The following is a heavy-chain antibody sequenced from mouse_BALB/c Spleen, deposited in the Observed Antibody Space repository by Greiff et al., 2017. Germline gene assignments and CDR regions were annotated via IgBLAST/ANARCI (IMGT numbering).Heavy chain of an antibody. V-gene: IGHV1S81*02. CDR2: INPSNGGT. CDR1: GYTFTSYY. Sequence: QVQLQQSGAELVKPGASVKLSCKASGYTFTSYYMYWVKQRPGQGLEWIGEINPSNGGTNFNEKFKSKATLTVDKSSSTAYMQLSSLTSEDSAVYYCTRGDYRYIYAMDYWGQGTSVTVSS. J-gene: IGHJ4*01. D-gene: IGHD2-14*01. CDR3: TRGDYRYIYAMDY.